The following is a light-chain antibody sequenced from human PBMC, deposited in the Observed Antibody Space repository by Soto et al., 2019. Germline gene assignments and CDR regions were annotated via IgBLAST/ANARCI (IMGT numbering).Light chain of an antibody. CDR1: QGISNY. V-gene: IGKV1-27*01. CDR2: AAS. Sequence: DIQMTQSPSSLSASVGDRVTITCLASQGISNYLAWYQQKPGKVPKLLIYAASTLQSGVPSRFSGSGSGTDFTLTISSLQPDDFATYYCQQYNSYPWTFGQGTKVDIK. CDR3: QQYNSYPWT. J-gene: IGKJ1*01.